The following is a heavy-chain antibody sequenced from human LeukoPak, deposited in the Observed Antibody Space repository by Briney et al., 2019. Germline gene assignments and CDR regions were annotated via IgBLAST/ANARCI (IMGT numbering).Heavy chain of an antibody. D-gene: IGHD6-19*01. J-gene: IGHJ4*02. CDR2: ISSSGSTI. CDR1: GFTFSSYE. V-gene: IGHV3-48*03. CDR3: AKPEDRYSSGWYGPDY. Sequence: PGGSLRLSCAASGFTFSSYEMNWVRQAPGKGLEWVSYISSSGSTIYYADSVKGRFTISRDNAKNSLYLQMNSLRAEDTAVYYCAKPEDRYSSGWYGPDYWGQGTLVTVSS.